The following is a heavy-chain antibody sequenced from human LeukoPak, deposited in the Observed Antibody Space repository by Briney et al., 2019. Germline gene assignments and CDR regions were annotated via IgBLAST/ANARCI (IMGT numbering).Heavy chain of an antibody. CDR1: GYTFTGYY. Sequence: ASVKVSCKSSGYTFTGYYMHWVRQAPGQGLEWMGWINPNSGGTNYAQKFQGRVTMTRDTSISTDYMELSRLRSDDTAVYYCARVDSGYSSGWYDYWGQGTLVTVSS. V-gene: IGHV1-2*02. CDR3: ARVDSGYSSGWYDY. J-gene: IGHJ4*02. D-gene: IGHD6-19*01. CDR2: INPNSGGT.